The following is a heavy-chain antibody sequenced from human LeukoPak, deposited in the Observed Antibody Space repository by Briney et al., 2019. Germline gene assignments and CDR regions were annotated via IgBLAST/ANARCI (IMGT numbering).Heavy chain of an antibody. CDR1: GGSISSGGYY. Sequence: SETLSLTCTVSGGSISSGGYYWSWIRQHPGKGLEWIGYIYYSGSTYYNPSLKSRVTISVDTSKNQFSLKLSSVTAADTAVYYCVSWYSSSWDPRDGAFDIWGQGTMVTVSS. V-gene: IGHV4-31*03. CDR3: VSWYSSSWDPRDGAFDI. D-gene: IGHD6-13*01. CDR2: IYYSGST. J-gene: IGHJ3*02.